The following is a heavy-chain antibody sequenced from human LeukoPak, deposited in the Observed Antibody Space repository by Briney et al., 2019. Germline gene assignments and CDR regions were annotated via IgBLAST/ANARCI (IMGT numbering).Heavy chain of an antibody. Sequence: GGSLRLSCAASGFTFDDYAMHWVRQAPGKGLEWVSGISWNSGSIDYADSVKGRFTISRDNAKNSLYLQMNSLTAKDTAFYYCAKDKTFYYFYMDVWGKGTTVTVSS. CDR2: ISWNSGSI. CDR3: AKDKTFYYFYMDV. V-gene: IGHV3-9*01. CDR1: GFTFDDYA. J-gene: IGHJ6*03.